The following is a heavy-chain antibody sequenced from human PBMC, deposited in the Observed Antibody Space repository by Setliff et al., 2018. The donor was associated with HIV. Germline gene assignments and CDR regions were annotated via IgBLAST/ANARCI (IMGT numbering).Heavy chain of an antibody. D-gene: IGHD1-26*01. CDR3: TTDLGGSYHGWNY. CDR2: LRSKIGVAGTT. J-gene: IGHJ4*02. CDR1: GIILSDVW. V-gene: IGHV3-15*01. Sequence: GGTLRLSCTASGIILSDVWMHWIRQTPGKGLEWVGRLRSKIGVAGTTDYAAPVKGRFTISRDDSKNTLYLQMNSLKTEDTAVYYCTTDLGGSYHGWNYWGQGTLVTVSS.